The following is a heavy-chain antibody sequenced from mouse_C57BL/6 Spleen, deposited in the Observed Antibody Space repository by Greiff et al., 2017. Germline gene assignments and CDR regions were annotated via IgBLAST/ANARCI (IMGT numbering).Heavy chain of an antibody. CDR1: GYTFTSYW. CDR2: IDPSDSYT. J-gene: IGHJ1*03. V-gene: IGHV1-69*01. Sequence: QVQLKESGAELVMPGASVKLSCKASGYTFTSYWMHWVKQRPGQGLEWIGEIDPSDSYTNYNQKFKGKSTLTVDKSSSTAYMQISSLTSEDSAVYYCAREGAITTVVAHWYFDVWGTGTTVTVSS. D-gene: IGHD1-1*01. CDR3: AREGAITTVVAHWYFDV.